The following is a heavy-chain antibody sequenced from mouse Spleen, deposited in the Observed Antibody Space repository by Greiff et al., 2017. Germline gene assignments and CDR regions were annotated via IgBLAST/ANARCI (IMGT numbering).Heavy chain of an antibody. Sequence: VQLQQSGPGLVAPSQSLSITCTVSGFSLTSYGVSWVRQPPGKGLEWLGVIWGDGSTNYHSALISRLSISKDNSKSQVFLKLNSLQTDDTATYYCAKPDLLWLRRGGYAMDYWGQGTSVTVSS. V-gene: IGHV2-3*01. D-gene: IGHD2-2*01. CDR3: AKPDLLWLRRGGYAMDY. CDR1: GFSLTSYG. CDR2: IWGDGST. J-gene: IGHJ4*01.